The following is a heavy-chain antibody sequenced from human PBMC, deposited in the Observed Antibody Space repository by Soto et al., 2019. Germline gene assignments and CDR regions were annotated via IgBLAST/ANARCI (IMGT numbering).Heavy chain of an antibody. D-gene: IGHD3-22*01. CDR2: IYSIGNT. CDR1: GGSISSSSYY. Sequence: QMQLQESGPGLVKPSETLSLTCTVSGGSISSSSYYWGWIRQPPGQGLEWLGTIYSIGNTYYNPSLKSRVTISVDKSKSLLFLKLSSVTAPDTAVYYCARQIYDSSGYYYAYWGQGTLVTVSS. J-gene: IGHJ4*02. V-gene: IGHV4-39*01. CDR3: ARQIYDSSGYYYAY.